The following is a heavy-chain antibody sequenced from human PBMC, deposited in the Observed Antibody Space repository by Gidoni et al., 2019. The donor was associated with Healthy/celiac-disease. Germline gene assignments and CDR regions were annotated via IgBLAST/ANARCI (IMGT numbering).Heavy chain of an antibody. CDR3: ARLWNDGQTEIAFDI. D-gene: IGHD1-1*01. Sequence: QVQLVQSGAEVNQPESSVKVSCKAAGGTFSSYAISWVRQAPGQGLEWMGVIIPIFGTANYAQKFQGRVTITADESTSTAYMELSSLRSEDTAVYYCARLWNDGQTEIAFDIWGQGTMVTVSS. CDR2: IIPIFGTA. CDR1: GGTFSSYA. J-gene: IGHJ3*02. V-gene: IGHV1-69*01.